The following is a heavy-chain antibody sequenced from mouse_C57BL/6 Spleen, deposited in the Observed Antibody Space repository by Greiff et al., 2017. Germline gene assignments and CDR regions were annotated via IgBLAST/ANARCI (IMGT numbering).Heavy chain of an antibody. Sequence: EVQLQQSGPVLVKPGASVKMSCKASGYTFTDYYMNWVKQSHGKSLEWIGVINPYNGGTSYNQKFKGKATLTVDKSSSTAYMELNSLTSEDSAVYYCARDQVNWYFDVWGTGTTVTVSS. D-gene: IGHD3-2*02. V-gene: IGHV1-19*01. CDR1: GYTFTDYY. CDR3: ARDQVNWYFDV. J-gene: IGHJ1*03. CDR2: INPYNGGT.